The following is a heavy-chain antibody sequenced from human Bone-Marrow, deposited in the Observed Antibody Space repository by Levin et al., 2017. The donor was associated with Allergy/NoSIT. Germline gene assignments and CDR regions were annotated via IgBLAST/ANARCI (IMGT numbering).Heavy chain of an antibody. V-gene: IGHV3-21*01. CDR3: ARGQPHEAYYFEK. J-gene: IGHJ4*02. D-gene: IGHD2-2*01. CDR2: ITSSSEYI. Sequence: PGGSLRLSCAASGFTFSSYSMNWVRQAPGKGLEWVSSITSSSEYIYYGDSVKGRFTISRDNAKNSLDLQMDSLRAEDTAVYYCARGQPHEAYYFEKWGQGTLVTVSS. CDR1: GFTFSSYS.